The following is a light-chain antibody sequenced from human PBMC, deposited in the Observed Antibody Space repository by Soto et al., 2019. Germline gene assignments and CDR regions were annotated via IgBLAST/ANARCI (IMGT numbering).Light chain of an antibody. CDR2: GVS. CDR3: NSYVAGSNV. CDR1: SSDVGKYDY. V-gene: IGLV2-8*01. J-gene: IGLJ1*01. Sequence: QSVLTQPPSASQSPGQSVTIPCTGTSSDVGKYDYVFWFQHHPGKAPKLIIYGVSKRPSGVSDRFSGSKSGSTASLTVSRLQTEDEADYYCNSYVAGSNVLGTGTKVTVL.